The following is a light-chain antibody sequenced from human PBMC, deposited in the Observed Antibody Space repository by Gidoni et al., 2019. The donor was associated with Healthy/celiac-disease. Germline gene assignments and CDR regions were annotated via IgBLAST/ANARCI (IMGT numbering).Light chain of an antibody. CDR2: GNN. CDR3: QSYDSSLSSWV. CDR1: SSNIGAGYD. J-gene: IGLJ3*02. Sequence: QSVLTQPPSVSGAPGQRVTISCTGSSSNIGAGYDVHWYQQLPGTAPKLLIDGNNNRPSGVPDRFSGSKSGTSASLAITGLQAEDEADYYCQSYDSSLSSWVFGGGTKLTVL. V-gene: IGLV1-40*01.